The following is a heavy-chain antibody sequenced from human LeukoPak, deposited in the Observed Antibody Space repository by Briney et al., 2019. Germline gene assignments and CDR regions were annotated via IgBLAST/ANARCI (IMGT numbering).Heavy chain of an antibody. CDR1: GFTFSSYS. Sequence: GGSLRLSCAASGFTFSSYSMNWVRQAPGKGLEWVSSISSSSSYIYYADSVKGRFTISRDDSKNTLYLQMNSLRGEDTAVYYCAKSGLNRFDYWGQGTLVTVSS. V-gene: IGHV3-21*04. CDR3: AKSGLNRFDY. J-gene: IGHJ4*02. CDR2: ISSSSSYI. D-gene: IGHD2-15*01.